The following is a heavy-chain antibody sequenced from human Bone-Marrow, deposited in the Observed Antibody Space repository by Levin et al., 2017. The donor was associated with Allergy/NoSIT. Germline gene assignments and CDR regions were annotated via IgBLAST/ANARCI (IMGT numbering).Heavy chain of an antibody. CDR1: GFTLSKTN. J-gene: IGHJ4*02. D-gene: IGHD3-22*01. CDR2: ISGSGSTM. V-gene: IGHV3-48*02. CDR3: ATDRSYDHRGYIDY. Sequence: PGGSLRLSCAASGFTLSKTNMVWVRQAPGKGLEWVSSISGSGSTMYYADSVRGRFTVSRDNAKSSLYLKMNSLRDDDTAVYYCATDRSYDHRGYIDYWGQGALVTVSS.